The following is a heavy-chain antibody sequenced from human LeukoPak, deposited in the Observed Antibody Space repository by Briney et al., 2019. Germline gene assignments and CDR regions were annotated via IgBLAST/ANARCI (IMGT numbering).Heavy chain of an antibody. V-gene: IGHV4-30-4*02. CDR2: IYYSGST. D-gene: IGHD2-15*01. Sequence: PSETLSLTCTVSGGSISSGDYYWSWIRQPPGKGLEWIGYIYYSGSTYYNPSLKSRVTISEDTSKNQFSLKLSSVTAADTAVYYCARVYCSGGRCSGWFDPWGQGTLVTVSS. J-gene: IGHJ5*02. CDR1: GGSISSGDYY. CDR3: ARVYCSGGRCSGWFDP.